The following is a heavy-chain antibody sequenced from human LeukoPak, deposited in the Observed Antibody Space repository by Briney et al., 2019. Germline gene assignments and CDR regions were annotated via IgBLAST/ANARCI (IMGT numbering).Heavy chain of an antibody. V-gene: IGHV3-23*01. CDR3: AKVDSSGYYEIFDY. J-gene: IGHJ4*02. Sequence: PGGSLRLSCAASGFTFSSYAMSWVRQAPGKGLEWVSAMGGSGGSTYYADSVKGRFTISRDNYKNTLYLQMNSPRSEDTAVYYCAKVDSSGYYEIFDYWGQGTLVTVSS. D-gene: IGHD3-22*01. CDR2: MGGSGGST. CDR1: GFTFSSYA.